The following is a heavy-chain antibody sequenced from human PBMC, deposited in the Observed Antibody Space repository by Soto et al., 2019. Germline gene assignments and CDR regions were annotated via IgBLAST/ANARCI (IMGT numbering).Heavy chain of an antibody. CDR2: ISGSGGST. J-gene: IGHJ6*04. CDR1: GFTFSSYA. V-gene: IGHV3-23*01. Sequence: EVQLLESGGGLVQPGGSLRLSCAASGFTFSSYAMSWVRQAPGKGLEWVSVISGSGGSTYYADSVKGRFTISRDNSKNTLYLQMNSQRAEYTAVYYCAKDRDWKEGWAAGDVWGKGTPVTVSS. D-gene: IGHD1-1*01. CDR3: AKDRDWKEGWAAGDV.